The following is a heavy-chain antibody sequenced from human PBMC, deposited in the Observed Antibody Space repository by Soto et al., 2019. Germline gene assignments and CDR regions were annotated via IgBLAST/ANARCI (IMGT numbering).Heavy chain of an antibody. CDR3: ASRDIVVVPAAMSDY. J-gene: IGHJ4*02. Sequence: QVQLVQSGAEVKKPGSSVKVSCKASGGTFSSYTISWVRQAPGQGLEWMGRIIPILGIVNYAQKFQGRVTMTADKATSTAYMELSSLRSEDTAVYYCASRDIVVVPAAMSDYWGQGTLVTVSS. D-gene: IGHD2-2*01. CDR2: IIPILGIV. V-gene: IGHV1-69*02. CDR1: GGTFSSYT.